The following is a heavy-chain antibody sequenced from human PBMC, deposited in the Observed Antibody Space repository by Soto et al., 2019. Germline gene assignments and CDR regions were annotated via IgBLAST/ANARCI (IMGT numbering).Heavy chain of an antibody. D-gene: IGHD6-13*01. CDR3: AREGGSSWVFDY. Sequence: GGSLRLSCAASGFTVCSNYMGWVRQAPGKGLEWVSVIYSGGSTYYADSVKGRFTISRDNSKNTLYLQMNSLRAEDTAVYYCAREGGSSWVFDYWGQGTLLTVSS. V-gene: IGHV3-66*01. CDR1: GFTVCSNY. CDR2: IYSGGST. J-gene: IGHJ4*02.